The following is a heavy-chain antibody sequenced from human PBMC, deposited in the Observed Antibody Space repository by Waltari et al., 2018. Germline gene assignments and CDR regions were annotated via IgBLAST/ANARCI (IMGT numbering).Heavy chain of an antibody. CDR3: ANVLYYGSGSYYYFDY. V-gene: IGHV3-23*01. CDR2: ISGSGGST. CDR1: GFPFSSYA. J-gene: IGHJ4*02. D-gene: IGHD3-10*01. Sequence: EVQLLESGGGLVQPGGSLRPSCAASGFPFSSYAMSWVRQAQGKGLEWVSAISGSGGSTYYADSVKGRFTISRDNSKNTLYLQMNSLRAEDTAVYYCANVLYYGSGSYYYFDYWGQGTLVTVSS.